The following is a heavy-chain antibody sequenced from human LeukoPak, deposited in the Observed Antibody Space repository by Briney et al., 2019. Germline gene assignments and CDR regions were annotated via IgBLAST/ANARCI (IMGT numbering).Heavy chain of an antibody. CDR2: IYGSGST. J-gene: IGHJ4*02. Sequence: SETLSLTCTVSGGSISSSYWSWIRQPPGKGLEWIAYIYGSGSTSYNPSLKSRVAISVETSKNLFSLNLSSVTAADTAMYYCARLQYTGNYYPEYWGQGILVTVSS. CDR1: GGSISSSY. D-gene: IGHD1-26*01. V-gene: IGHV4-59*08. CDR3: ARLQYTGNYYPEY.